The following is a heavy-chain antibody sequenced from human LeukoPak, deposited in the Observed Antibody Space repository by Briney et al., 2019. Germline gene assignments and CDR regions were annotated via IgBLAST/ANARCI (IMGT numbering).Heavy chain of an antibody. CDR2: IYSAGTT. CDR1: GFTVSSNY. D-gene: IGHD2-15*01. J-gene: IGHJ3*02. CDR3: AKNRGGPHDAFDI. V-gene: IGHV3-66*01. Sequence: GGSLRLSCAASGFTVSSNYMSWVRQAPGKGLEWVSVIYSAGTTYYADSVKGRFTISRDNSKNTLFPQMNSLRAEDTAVYYCAKNRGGPHDAFDIWGQGTMVTVSS.